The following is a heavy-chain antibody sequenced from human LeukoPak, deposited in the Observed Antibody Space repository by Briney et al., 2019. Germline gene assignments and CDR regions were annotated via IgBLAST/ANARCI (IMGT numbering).Heavy chain of an antibody. CDR2: ISTSGST. D-gene: IGHD6-13*01. CDR1: GDSISSNS. J-gene: IGHJ4*02. Sequence: SETLSLTCTVSGDSISSNSWTWIRQPAGEGLEWIGRISTSGSTYYNPSLKSRVTMLIDTSKNQFSLRLSSVTAADTAMYYCARGSSWFHYWGQGTLVTVSS. V-gene: IGHV4-4*07. CDR3: ARGSSWFHY.